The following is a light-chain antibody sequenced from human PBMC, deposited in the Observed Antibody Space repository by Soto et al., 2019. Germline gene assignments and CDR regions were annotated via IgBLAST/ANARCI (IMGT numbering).Light chain of an antibody. J-gene: IGKJ1*01. CDR1: QSISNS. CDR2: VAS. CDR3: QQYKLYPWT. V-gene: IGKV1-5*03. Sequence: DIQMTQSPSILSASVGDRVTITCRASQSISNSLAWYQQKPGKAPNLLIYVASSLESGVPSRFSGSGYGTEFTLTISSLQPDDFATYYCQQYKLYPWTFGQGTKVEIQ.